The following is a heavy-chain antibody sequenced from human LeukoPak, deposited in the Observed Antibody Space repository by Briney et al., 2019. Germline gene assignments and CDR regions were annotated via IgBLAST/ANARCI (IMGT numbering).Heavy chain of an antibody. D-gene: IGHD3-10*01. Sequence: GGSLRLSCAASGFTFSIYDMHWVRQAPGKGLEWVAVISYDGSNKYYADSVKGRFTTSRDNSKNTLYLQMNSLRAEDTAVYYCAKDGSTYYYGMDVWGQGTTVTVSS. CDR1: GFTFSIYD. CDR2: ISYDGSNK. CDR3: AKDGSTYYYGMDV. V-gene: IGHV3-30*18. J-gene: IGHJ6*02.